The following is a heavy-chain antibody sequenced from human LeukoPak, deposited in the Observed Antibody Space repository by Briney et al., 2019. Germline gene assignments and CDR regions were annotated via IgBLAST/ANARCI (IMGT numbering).Heavy chain of an antibody. CDR3: AAVKIRYDSSGYLFDY. V-gene: IGHV4-34*01. J-gene: IGHJ4*02. CDR2: INHSGST. Sequence: SETLSLTCAVYGGSFSGYYWSWVRQPPGKGLEWIGEINHSGSTNYNPSLKSRVTISLDTSKNQFSLKLSSVTAADTAVYYCAAVKIRYDSSGYLFDYWGQGTLVTVSS. CDR1: GGSFSGYY. D-gene: IGHD3-22*01.